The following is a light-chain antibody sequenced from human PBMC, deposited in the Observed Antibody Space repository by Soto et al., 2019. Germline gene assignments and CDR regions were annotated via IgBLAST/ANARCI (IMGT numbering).Light chain of an antibody. CDR2: AAS. J-gene: IGKJ4*02. Sequence: DIQLTQSPSFLSASVGDIVTITCRASQGIGSDLVWYQQKPVKSPKLLIYAASTLQSGVSSRFSGSGSGTEFTLTISSLQPEDFATYYCQQINSSPLPFGGGTKVEIK. CDR3: QQINSSPLP. CDR1: QGIGSD. V-gene: IGKV1-9*01.